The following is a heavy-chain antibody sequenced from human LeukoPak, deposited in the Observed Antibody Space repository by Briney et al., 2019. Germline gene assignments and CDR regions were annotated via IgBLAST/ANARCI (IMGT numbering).Heavy chain of an antibody. V-gene: IGHV1-2*02. Sequence: ASVKFSCKASEYTFSDFYIHWVRQAPGQGLEYVGWITPKSGDTYSPQRFHGRVTMTRDASISTAYMELSSLRSDDTAVYFCARVRLADERAWAYWGQGTLVTVSS. J-gene: IGHJ4*02. D-gene: IGHD3-3*02. CDR2: ITPKSGDT. CDR1: EYTFSDFY. CDR3: ARVRLADERAWAY.